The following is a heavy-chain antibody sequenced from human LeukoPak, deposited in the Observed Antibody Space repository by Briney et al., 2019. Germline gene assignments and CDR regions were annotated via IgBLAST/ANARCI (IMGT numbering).Heavy chain of an antibody. V-gene: IGHV3-53*01. J-gene: IGHJ3*02. CDR3: ARDLAWDAFDI. CDR1: GFTVSGNY. Sequence: SGGSLRLSCAASGFTVSGNYMSWVRQAPGKGLEWVSLIYSGAGTYYADSVKGRFTISRDNSKNTLYLQMNSLRAEDTAVYYCARDLAWDAFDIWGQGTMVTVSS. CDR2: IYSGAGT.